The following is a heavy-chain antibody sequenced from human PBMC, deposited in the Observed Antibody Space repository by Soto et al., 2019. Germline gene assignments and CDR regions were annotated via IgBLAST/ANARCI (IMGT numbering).Heavy chain of an antibody. D-gene: IGHD3-22*01. CDR2: INPNSGGT. V-gene: IGHV1-2*04. CDR1: GYTFTGYY. CDR3: ARATYYYDSSGPWYGMDV. J-gene: IGHJ6*02. Sequence: ASVKVSCKASGYTFTGYYMHWVRQAPGQGLEWMGWINPNSGGTNYAQKFQGWVTMTRDTSISTAYMELSRLRSYDTAVYYCARATYYYDSSGPWYGMDVWGQGTTVTVSS.